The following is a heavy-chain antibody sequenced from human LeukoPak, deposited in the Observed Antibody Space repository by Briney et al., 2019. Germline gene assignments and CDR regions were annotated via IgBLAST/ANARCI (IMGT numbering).Heavy chain of an antibody. CDR3: ARDNSVGDNAWWFDP. J-gene: IGHJ5*02. CDR1: GFTVSSNY. D-gene: IGHD1-26*01. V-gene: IGHV3-53*01. CDR2: IFPSGGGI. Sequence: GGSLRLSCAASGFTVSSNYMSWVRQAPGKGLEWVSSIFPSGGGIHYADSVRGRFTISRDNSKSTLSLQMNSLRAEDTAIYYCARDNSVGDNAWWFDPWGQGTLVTVSS.